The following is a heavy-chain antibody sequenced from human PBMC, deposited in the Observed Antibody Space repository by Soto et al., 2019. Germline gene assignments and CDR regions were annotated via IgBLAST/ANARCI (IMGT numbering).Heavy chain of an antibody. D-gene: IGHD3-22*01. CDR1: GYTFTSYY. CDR2: CHHSGGST. V-gene: IGHV1-46*01. J-gene: IGHJ2*01. CDR3: ARDGRSIVVITYYLYFDL. Sequence: ASVKFSCKASGYTFTSYYMHCVRQAPGQGLEWMRRCHHSGGSTRYAEKVQGRVTMTRDTSTITGYIELSSLRSEDKAVHYCARDGRSIVVITYYLYFDLWGRGTPVTASS.